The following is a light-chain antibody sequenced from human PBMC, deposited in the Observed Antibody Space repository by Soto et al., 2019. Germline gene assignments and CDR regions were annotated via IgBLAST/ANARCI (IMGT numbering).Light chain of an antibody. Sequence: IVMTQSPATLSVSPGGRATLSCRASQSIGNKLAWYQHKPGQAPRVLIYDTSTRAAGIPARFSGSGSGTEFTLTISSLQSEDFAVYYCQQYNNWPPITFGQGTRLEIK. CDR3: QQYNNWPPIT. CDR2: DTS. V-gene: IGKV3-15*01. J-gene: IGKJ5*01. CDR1: QSIGNK.